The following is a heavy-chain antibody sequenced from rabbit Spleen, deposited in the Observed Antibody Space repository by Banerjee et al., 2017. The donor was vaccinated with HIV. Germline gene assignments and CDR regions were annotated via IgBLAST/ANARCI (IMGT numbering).Heavy chain of an antibody. CDR3: ARDTSSSGYYSL. CDR1: GFDFTNYY. V-gene: IGHV1S7*01. Sequence: QLTETGGDLVQPGGSLTLSCKASGFDFTNYYISWVRQAPGKGLEWIGIIYSAKGSTDYASWVNGRFTISSDNAQSTVDLKMTSLTAADTATYFCARDTSSSGYYSLWGPGTLVTVS. CDR2: IYSAKGST. J-gene: IGHJ4*01. D-gene: IGHD1-1*01.